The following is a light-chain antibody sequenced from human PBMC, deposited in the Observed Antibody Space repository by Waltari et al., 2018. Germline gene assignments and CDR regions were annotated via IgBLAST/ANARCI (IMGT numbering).Light chain of an antibody. Sequence: QSVLTPPPSASATPGQRVTISCSGSSSNIGTNTLNWYQQLPGTAPKLLIYSNTQRPSGVPDRFSGSKSGTSASLAISGLQSEDETDYYCAAWDDSLHGPVFGGGTKVTVL. CDR3: AAWDDSLHGPV. J-gene: IGLJ2*01. CDR2: SNT. V-gene: IGLV1-44*01. CDR1: SSNIGTNT.